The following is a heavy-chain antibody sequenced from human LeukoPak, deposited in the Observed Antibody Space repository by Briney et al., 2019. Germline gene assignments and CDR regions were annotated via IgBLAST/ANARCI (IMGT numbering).Heavy chain of an antibody. CDR2: ISSSGSTI. J-gene: IGHJ3*02. Sequence: PGGSLRLSCAASGFTFSNYEMNWVRQAPGKGLEWVSYISSSGSTIYYADSVKGRFTISRDNAKNSLYLQLNRLRAEDTALYYCASTYDRSGCPDAFDIWGQGTMVTVSS. CDR3: ASTYDRSGCPDAFDI. V-gene: IGHV3-48*03. CDR1: GFTFSNYE. D-gene: IGHD3-22*01.